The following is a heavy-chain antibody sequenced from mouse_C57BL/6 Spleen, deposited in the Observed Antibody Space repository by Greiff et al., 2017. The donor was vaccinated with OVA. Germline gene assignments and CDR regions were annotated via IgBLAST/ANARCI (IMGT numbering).Heavy chain of an antibody. J-gene: IGHJ2*01. D-gene: IGHD2-3*01. Sequence: EVQLVESGGGLVKPGGSLKLSCAASGFTFSSYTMSWVRQTPEKRLEWVATISGGGGNTYYPDSVKGRFTISRDNAKNTLYLQMSSLRSEDTALDYCARRDDGSDFDYWGQGTTLTVSS. CDR2: ISGGGGNT. V-gene: IGHV5-9*01. CDR3: ARRDDGSDFDY. CDR1: GFTFSSYT.